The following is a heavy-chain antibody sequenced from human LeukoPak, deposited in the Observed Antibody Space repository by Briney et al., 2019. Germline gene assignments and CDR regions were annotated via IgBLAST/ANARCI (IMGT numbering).Heavy chain of an antibody. Sequence: PGGPLRLSCAASGFTFSSYGMHWVRQAPGKGLEWVAVIWYDGSNKYYADSVKGRFTISRDNSKNTLYVQMNSLRAEDTAVYYCTKEGSSWYQRRSYYGMDVWGQGTTVTVSS. V-gene: IGHV3-30*02. CDR2: IWYDGSNK. CDR1: GFTFSSYG. D-gene: IGHD6-13*01. J-gene: IGHJ6*02. CDR3: TKEGSSWYQRRSYYGMDV.